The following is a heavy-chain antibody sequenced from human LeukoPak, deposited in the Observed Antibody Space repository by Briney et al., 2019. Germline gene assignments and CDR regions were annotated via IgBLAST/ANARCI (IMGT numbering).Heavy chain of an antibody. D-gene: IGHD3-22*01. J-gene: IGHJ4*02. Sequence: SETLSLTCTVSGGSISSTNYYWGWIRQPPGKGLEWIGSICYSGSTYYNPSLKSRVTISVDTSKNQFSLKLSSVTAADTAVYYCARELAHYYDSSGYLWYWGQGTLVTVSS. CDR1: GGSISSTNYY. CDR2: ICYSGST. V-gene: IGHV4-39*07. CDR3: ARELAHYYDSSGYLWY.